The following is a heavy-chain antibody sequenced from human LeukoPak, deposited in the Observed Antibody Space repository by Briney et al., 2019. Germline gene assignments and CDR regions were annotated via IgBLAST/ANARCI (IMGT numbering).Heavy chain of an antibody. Sequence: GGSLRLSCAASGFTFSSYSMNWVRQTPGKGLEWVSSISSTGTYIYYADSVKGRFTTSRDNAKNSLYLQMNSLGAEDTAVYYCAREPTAMILWGQGTLVTVSS. J-gene: IGHJ4*02. D-gene: IGHD5-18*01. V-gene: IGHV3-21*01. CDR3: AREPTAMIL. CDR2: ISSTGTYI. CDR1: GFTFSSYS.